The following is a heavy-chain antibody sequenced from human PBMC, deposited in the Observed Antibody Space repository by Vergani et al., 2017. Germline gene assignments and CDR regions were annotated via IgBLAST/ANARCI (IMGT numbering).Heavy chain of an antibody. CDR2: IIPMFGIA. J-gene: IGHJ6*02. V-gene: IGHV1-69*02. Sequence: QVQLVQSGAEVKKPGSSVKVSCKASGGTFSSYTISWVRQAPGQGLEWLGRIIPMFGIANYAQKFQGRVTITADKSTSAAYMEVSSLRSDDTAVYYCAASNSGGYDHRGPPTLYYSMDVWGQGTTVTVSS. D-gene: IGHD1-26*01. CDR3: AASNSGGYDHRGPPTLYYSMDV. CDR1: GGTFSSYT.